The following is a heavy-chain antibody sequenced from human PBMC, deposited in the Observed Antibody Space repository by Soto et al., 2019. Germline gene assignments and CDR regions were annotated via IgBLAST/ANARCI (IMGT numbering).Heavy chain of an antibody. V-gene: IGHV1-3*01. CDR3: ARTSGYYVYDY. Sequence: QVQLVQSGAEVKKPGASVKVSCKASGYTFTSYAMHWVRQAPGQRLEWMGWINAGNGNTKYSQKFQGRVTITRDTSASTAYMELSSRRSEDTAVYYCARTSGYYVYDYWGQGTLVTVSS. CDR1: GYTFTSYA. J-gene: IGHJ4*02. CDR2: INAGNGNT. D-gene: IGHD3-22*01.